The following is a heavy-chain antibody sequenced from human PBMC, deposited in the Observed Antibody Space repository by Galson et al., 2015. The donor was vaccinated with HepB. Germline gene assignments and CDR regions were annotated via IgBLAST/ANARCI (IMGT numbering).Heavy chain of an antibody. CDR2: IYYRGRT. V-gene: IGHV4-39*01. CDR3: SRRGNGFNLPDFDY. CDR1: GGSFSNSDYY. Sequence: SLTCTVSGGSFSNSDYYWAWIRQSPGKGLEWIGSIYYRGRTYYNPSLKSRITMSVDTSKNQFSLKLTSVTAADTAVYFCSRRGNGFNLPDFDYWGQGSLVTVSS. D-gene: IGHD5-24*01. J-gene: IGHJ4*02.